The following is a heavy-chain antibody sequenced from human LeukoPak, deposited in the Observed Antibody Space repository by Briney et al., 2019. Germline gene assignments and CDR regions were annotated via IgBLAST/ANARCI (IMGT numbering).Heavy chain of an antibody. CDR2: ICRSGGST. D-gene: IGHD4-17*01. Sequence: GGSLRLSCAVSGHTFSSYAMHGVRPAPGRGLEYVSAICRSGGSTYYADSVQGRFTISRDKSKNTLYLQMGILKAEDIAVYYCARGAWENDYGYAFDIWGQGTMVTVSS. V-gene: IGHV3-64*02. CDR1: GHTFSSYA. CDR3: ARGAWENDYGYAFDI. J-gene: IGHJ3*02.